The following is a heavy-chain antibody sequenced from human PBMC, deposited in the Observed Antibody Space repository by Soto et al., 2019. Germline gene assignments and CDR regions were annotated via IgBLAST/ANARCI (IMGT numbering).Heavy chain of an antibody. CDR2: IIPIFGTA. V-gene: IGHV1-69*06. CDR3: XXXXPAAMGEYYYXXXDV. Sequence: QVQLVQSGAEVKKPGSSVKVSCKASGGTFSSYAISWVRQAPGQGLEWMGGIIPIFGTANYAQKFQGRVTITADKSTSTAYMELSSLRSEDTAVXXXXXXXPAAMGEYYYXXXDVWGQG. D-gene: IGHD2-2*01. J-gene: IGHJ6*02. CDR1: GGTFSSYA.